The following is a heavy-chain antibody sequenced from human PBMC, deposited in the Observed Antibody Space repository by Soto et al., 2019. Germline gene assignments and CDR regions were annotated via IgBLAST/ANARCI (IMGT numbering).Heavy chain of an antibody. V-gene: IGHV1-69*01. CDR1: GGTFSSYA. D-gene: IGHD2-15*01. Sequence: QVQLVQSGAEVKKPGSSVKVSWKASGGTFSSYAISWVRQAPGQGLEWMGGIIPIFGTANYAQKFQGRVTITADESTSTAYMELSSLRSEDTAVYYCARDALGYCSGGSCPTHYGMDVWGQGTTVTVSS. CDR2: IIPIFGTA. CDR3: ARDALGYCSGGSCPTHYGMDV. J-gene: IGHJ6*02.